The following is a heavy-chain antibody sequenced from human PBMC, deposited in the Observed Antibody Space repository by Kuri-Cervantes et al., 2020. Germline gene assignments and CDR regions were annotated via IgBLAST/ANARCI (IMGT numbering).Heavy chain of an antibody. CDR1: GYSFSDYY. Sequence: ASVKVSCKASGYSFSDYYVHWVRQAPGQGLEWMGWISPKTGGTNYAQKFQGRVTMTRDTSTSTVYMELSSLRSEDTAVYYCARDLDFISSSFFYWGQGTLVTVSS. CDR2: ISPKTGGT. J-gene: IGHJ4*02. CDR3: ARDLDFISSSFFY. V-gene: IGHV1-2*02. D-gene: IGHD6-13*01.